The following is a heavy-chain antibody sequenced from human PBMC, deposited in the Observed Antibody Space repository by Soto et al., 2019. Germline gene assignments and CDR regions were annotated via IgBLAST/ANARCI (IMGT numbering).Heavy chain of an antibody. CDR3: ARDRGHSSRTWVWFDP. D-gene: IGHD6-13*01. V-gene: IGHV1-18*01. J-gene: IGHJ5*02. CDR1: GYTFTNYG. CDR2: ISAYNGNT. Sequence: ASVKVSCKASGYTFTNYGISWVRQAPGQGLEWMGWISAYNGNTKYAQKLQGRVTMTTDTSTSTAYMELRSLRSDDTAVYYCARDRGHSSRTWVWFDPWGQGTLVTVSS.